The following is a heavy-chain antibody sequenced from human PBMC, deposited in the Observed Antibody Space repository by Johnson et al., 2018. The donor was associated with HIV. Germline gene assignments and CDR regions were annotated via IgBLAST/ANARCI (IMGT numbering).Heavy chain of an antibody. J-gene: IGHJ3*02. D-gene: IGHD1-26*01. CDR3: ARASGFDM. CDR1: AFTFSSYE. CDR2: ISSRATTI. Sequence: VQLVESGGGLVQPGGSLKLSCAASAFTFSSYEMNWVRQAPGKGLEWVSYISSRATTIYYADSVKGRFTISRDNAKNSLYLQMNSLRVDDTAVYYCARASGFDMWGQGTMVTVSS. V-gene: IGHV3-48*03.